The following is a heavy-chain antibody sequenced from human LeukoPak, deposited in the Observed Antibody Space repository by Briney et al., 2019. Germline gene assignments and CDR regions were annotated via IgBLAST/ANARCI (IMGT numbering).Heavy chain of an antibody. D-gene: IGHD3-3*01. CDR2: IKQDGSEK. V-gene: IGHV3-7*05. Sequence: GGSLRLSCAVSGFSFNNYWMSWVRQAPGKGLEWVANIKQDGSEKYYVDSVKGRFSISRDNAKNSLYLQMNSLRAEDTAVYYCARDYDFWSGYLDYWGQGTLVAVSS. CDR3: ARDYDFWSGYLDY. J-gene: IGHJ4*02. CDR1: GFSFNNYW.